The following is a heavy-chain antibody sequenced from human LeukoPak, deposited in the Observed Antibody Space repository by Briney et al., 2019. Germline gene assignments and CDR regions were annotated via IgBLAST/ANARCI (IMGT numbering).Heavy chain of an antibody. CDR1: GGSTSSYY. Sequence: SETLSLTCTVSGGSTSSYYWSWIRQPPGKGLEWIGYIYYSGSTNYNPSLKSRVTISVDTSKNQFSLKLSSVTAADTAVYYCAREAYYGSGSPFDYWGQGTLVTVSS. D-gene: IGHD3-10*01. CDR2: IYYSGST. J-gene: IGHJ4*02. V-gene: IGHV4-59*12. CDR3: AREAYYGSGSPFDY.